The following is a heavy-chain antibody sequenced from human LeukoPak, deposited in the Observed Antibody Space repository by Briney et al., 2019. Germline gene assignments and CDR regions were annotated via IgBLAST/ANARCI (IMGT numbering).Heavy chain of an antibody. CDR2: IKQDGSEK. J-gene: IGHJ4*02. Sequence: GGSLRLSCAASGFTFSSYWMSWVRQAPAKGLEWVANIKQDGSEKYYVDSVKGRFTISRDNAKNSLYLQMNSLRAEDTAVYYCARDGYSSGWYSYYFDYWGQGTLVTVSS. V-gene: IGHV3-7*03. CDR1: GFTFSSYW. D-gene: IGHD6-19*01. CDR3: ARDGYSSGWYSYYFDY.